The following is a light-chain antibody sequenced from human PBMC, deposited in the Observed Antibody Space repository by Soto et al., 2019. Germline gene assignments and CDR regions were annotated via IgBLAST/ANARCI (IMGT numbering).Light chain of an antibody. CDR3: QSYDRSLSGPVV. CDR2: DDS. V-gene: IGLV3-21*02. CDR1: NIESKS. J-gene: IGLJ2*01. Sequence: SYELTQPPSVSVAPGQTARIPCGGDNIESKSVHWYQQMPGQAPVLVVRDDSDRHSGIPERFSGSKSGTSASLAITGLQADDEADYYCQSYDRSLSGPVVFGGGTKLTVL.